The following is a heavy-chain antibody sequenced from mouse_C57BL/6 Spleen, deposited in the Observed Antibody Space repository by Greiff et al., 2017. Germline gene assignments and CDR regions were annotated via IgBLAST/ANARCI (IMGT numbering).Heavy chain of an antibody. CDR1: GYAFSSYC. CDR2: IHPGNGDT. CDR3: ARGENYSNGDY. D-gene: IGHD2-5*01. J-gene: IGHJ2*01. Sequence: QVHVQQSGAELVKPGASVKISCKASGYAFSSYCMNWVKQRPGKGLEWIGQIHPGNGDTNYNGKFKGKAKLTADKSSNTAYMQISSTTAEDSAVYCCARGENYSNGDYWGQGTTLTVSS. V-gene: IGHV1-80*01.